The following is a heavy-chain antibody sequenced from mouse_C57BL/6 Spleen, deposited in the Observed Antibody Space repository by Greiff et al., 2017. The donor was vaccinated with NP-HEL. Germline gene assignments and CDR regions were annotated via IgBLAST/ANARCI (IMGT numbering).Heavy chain of an antibody. D-gene: IGHD2-4*01. CDR1: GYSITSGYY. J-gene: IGHJ3*01. CDR2: ISYDGSN. CDR3: VRDDYPFAY. V-gene: IGHV3-6*01. Sequence: DVQLQESGPGLVKPSQSLSLTCSVTGYSITSGYYWNWIRQFPGNKLEWMGYISYDGSNNYNPSLKNRISITRDTSKNQFFLKLNSVTTEDTATYYCVRDDYPFAYWGQGTLVTVSA.